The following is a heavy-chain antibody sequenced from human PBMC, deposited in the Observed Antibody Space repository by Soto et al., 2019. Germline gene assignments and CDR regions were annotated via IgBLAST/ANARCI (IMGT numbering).Heavy chain of an antibody. CDR3: VREGSGWYSRGSFDF. V-gene: IGHV3-23*01. J-gene: IGHJ3*01. D-gene: IGHD6-19*01. CDR1: GFTFSNYA. CDR2: ISGSGGSA. Sequence: EVQLLESGGGLVRPGGSLRLSCAASGFTFSNYAMNWVRQAPGKGLEWVSVISGSGGSASYADSVQGRFTISRDNSNNPLYLQMNSLSAEDTAIYSCVREGSGWYSRGSFDFWGRGTMVTVSS.